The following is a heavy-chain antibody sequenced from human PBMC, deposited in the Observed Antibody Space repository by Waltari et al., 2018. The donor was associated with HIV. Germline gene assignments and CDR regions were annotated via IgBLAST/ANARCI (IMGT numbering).Heavy chain of an antibody. J-gene: IGHJ4*02. V-gene: IGHV3-15*01. CDR1: GFIFRNAW. D-gene: IGHD2-2*01. Sequence: EVQLVESGGGLVKPGGFLRFSCAASGFIFRNAWMSWVHQAPGKGLEWVGRIKSKTDGGTTDYAAPVKGRFTISRDDSKNTLYLQMNSLKTEDTAVYYCTTDTSLSLFDYWGQGTLVTVSS. CDR2: IKSKTDGGTT. CDR3: TTDTSLSLFDY.